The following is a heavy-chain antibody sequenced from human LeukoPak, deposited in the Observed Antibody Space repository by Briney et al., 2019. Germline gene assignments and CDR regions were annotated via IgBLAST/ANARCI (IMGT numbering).Heavy chain of an antibody. J-gene: IGHJ4*01. CDR1: GFTFSSSE. Sequence: GGSLRLSCAASGFTFSSSEMHWVRQAPGKGLEWVSYIRSTGSTIYYADSVKGRFTISRDNAQDSLYLQINSLRVEDTAVYYCARGSSVLWLRAADCGHGTLVSVSS. D-gene: IGHD2-21*01. CDR2: IRSTGSTI. V-gene: IGHV3-48*03. CDR3: ARGSSVLWLRAAD.